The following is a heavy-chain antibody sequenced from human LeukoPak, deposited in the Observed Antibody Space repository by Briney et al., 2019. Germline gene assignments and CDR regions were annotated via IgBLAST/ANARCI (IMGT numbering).Heavy chain of an antibody. V-gene: IGHV3-23*01. D-gene: IGHD6-13*01. CDR2: ISGSGGST. CDR1: GFTFSSYA. Sequence: GGSLRLSCAASGFTFSSYAMSWFRQAPGKGLEWVSAISGSGGSTYYADSVKGRFTVSRDNSKNTLYLQMNSLRAEDTAVYYCARQYSSSWFHFDYWGQGTLVTASS. J-gene: IGHJ4*02. CDR3: ARQYSSSWFHFDY.